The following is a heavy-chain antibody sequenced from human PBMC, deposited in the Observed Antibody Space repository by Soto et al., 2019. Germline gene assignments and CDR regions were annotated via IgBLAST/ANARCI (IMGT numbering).Heavy chain of an antibody. D-gene: IGHD2-15*01. Sequence: PGGSLRLSCIASGFSLTRYWMSWVRQTPGKGLEWVAKINEDGTKRDYMESVEGRFTISRDNAKNSLSLQMNSLRADGTAVYYCTRWDGRCSGGSCFFDSWGQGTLVTVSS. CDR1: GFSLTRYW. CDR3: TRWDGRCSGGSCFFDS. CDR2: INEDGTKR. J-gene: IGHJ4*02. V-gene: IGHV3-7*01.